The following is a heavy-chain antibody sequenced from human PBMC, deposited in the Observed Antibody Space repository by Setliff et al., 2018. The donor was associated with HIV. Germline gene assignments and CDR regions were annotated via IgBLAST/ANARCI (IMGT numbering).Heavy chain of an antibody. Sequence: GASVKVSCKASGGTFSSYVISWVRQAPGQGLEWMGGIIPIFGTANNAQKFQGRVTITADESTSTAYMELSSLRFDDTAVYYCARKYCTNGVCYKTGEFDYWGQGTLVTVSS. CDR1: GGTFSSYV. D-gene: IGHD2-8*01. CDR3: ARKYCTNGVCYKTGEFDY. J-gene: IGHJ4*02. CDR2: IIPIFGTA. V-gene: IGHV1-69*13.